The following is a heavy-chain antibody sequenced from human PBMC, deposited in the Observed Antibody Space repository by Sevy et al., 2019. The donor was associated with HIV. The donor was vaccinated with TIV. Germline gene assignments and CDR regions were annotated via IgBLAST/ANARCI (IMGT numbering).Heavy chain of an antibody. D-gene: IGHD3-22*01. V-gene: IGHV4-59*13. CDR1: GGSITSYY. Sequence: SETLSLTCTVSGGSITSYYWSWIRQPRGNGLEWIGHIYNNGNTNYNPSLRGRVTISVDRSKNQFSLKLSSVTAADTAVYYCAKVTYYYDSRGYPNYYFDYWGQGTLVTVSS. CDR2: IYNNGNT. CDR3: AKVTYYYDSRGYPNYYFDY. J-gene: IGHJ4*02.